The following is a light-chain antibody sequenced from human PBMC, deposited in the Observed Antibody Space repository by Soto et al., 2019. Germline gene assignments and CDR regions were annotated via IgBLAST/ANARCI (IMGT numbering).Light chain of an antibody. CDR3: QQSHSTPYT. CDR2: DAS. Sequence: DIILTQSPDTLSLSPGERATLSCRASQNIRTFLAWYQQKPGQAPRLLISDASYRATGIPPRFSGSGSGTDFTLTISSLQPEDFATYYCQQSHSTPYTFGQGTKLEIK. CDR1: QNIRTF. J-gene: IGKJ2*01. V-gene: IGKV3-11*01.